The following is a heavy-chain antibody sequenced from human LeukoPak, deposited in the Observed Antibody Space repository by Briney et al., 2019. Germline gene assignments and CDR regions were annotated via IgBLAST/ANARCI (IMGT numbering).Heavy chain of an antibody. J-gene: IGHJ3*02. D-gene: IGHD3-22*01. CDR3: ARAYYYDSSGYHDAFDI. CDR1: GGSTSSSSYY. CDR2: IYYSGST. V-gene: IGHV4-39*07. Sequence: SETLSLTCTVSGGSTSSSSYYWGWIRQPPGKGLEWIGSIYYSGSTYYNPSLKSRVTISVDTSKNQFSLKLSSVTAADTAVYYCARAYYYDSSGYHDAFDIWGQGTMVTVSS.